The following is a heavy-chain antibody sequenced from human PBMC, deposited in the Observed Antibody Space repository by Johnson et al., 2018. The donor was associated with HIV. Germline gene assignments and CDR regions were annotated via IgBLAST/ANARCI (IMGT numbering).Heavy chain of an antibody. J-gene: IGHJ3*02. D-gene: IGHD1-1*01. V-gene: IGHV3-30*04. CDR1: GFTFSSYA. CDR3: AKDRTSAQSAFDI. Sequence: QLVESGGGVVQPGRSLRLSCAASGFTFSSYAMHWVRQAPGKGLEWVAVISYDGSDKYYADSVKGRFTISRDNSKNTLYLQMNSLRAEDTAVYYCAKDRTSAQSAFDIWGQGTMVTVSS. CDR2: ISYDGSDK.